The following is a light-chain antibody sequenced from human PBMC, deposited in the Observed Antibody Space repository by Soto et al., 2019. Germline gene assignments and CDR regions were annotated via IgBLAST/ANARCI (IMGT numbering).Light chain of an antibody. V-gene: IGKV3-20*01. CDR2: NTS. CDR3: QHYGVSFS. Sequence: EIVLTHSPGPMSLTPGERATLSCRASETVAGSYLASYQQKPGQAPRLLIYNTSSRATGIPDRFSGSGSGTDFTLSISRLEPEDFAVYYCQHYGVSFSFGPGTKVDIK. CDR1: ETVAGSY. J-gene: IGKJ3*01.